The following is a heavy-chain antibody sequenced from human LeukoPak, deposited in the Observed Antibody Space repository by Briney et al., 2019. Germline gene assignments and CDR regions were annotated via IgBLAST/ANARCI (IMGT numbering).Heavy chain of an antibody. V-gene: IGHV1-69*13. J-gene: IGHJ4*02. Sequence: ASEKVSCKASGGTFSSYAISWVRQAPGQGLEWMGGIIPIFGTANYAQKFQGRVTITADESTNTAYVELSSLRSEDTAVYYCATRDRAFDYWGQGTLVTVSS. CDR3: ATRDRAFDY. CDR2: IIPIFGTA. CDR1: GGTFSSYA.